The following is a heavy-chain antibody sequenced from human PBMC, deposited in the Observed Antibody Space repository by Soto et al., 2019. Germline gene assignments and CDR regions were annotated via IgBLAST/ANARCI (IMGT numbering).Heavy chain of an antibody. J-gene: IGHJ6*02. CDR2: ISPYNDQT. CDR1: GYTFIRYG. D-gene: IGHD3-16*01. Sequence: ASVKVSWKASGYTFIRYGITWVRQAPGQRLEWMGWISPYNDQTIYAQKLQGRVTMTADTSTRTVYMQLRSLKSDDTAVYYCARGGYYDNVWGKLSHYGLDVWGQGTSVTVSS. CDR3: ARGGYYDNVWGKLSHYGLDV. V-gene: IGHV1-18*01.